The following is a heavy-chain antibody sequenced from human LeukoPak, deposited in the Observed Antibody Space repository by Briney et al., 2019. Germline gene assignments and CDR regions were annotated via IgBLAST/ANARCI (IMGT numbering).Heavy chain of an antibody. CDR2: IYHSGST. D-gene: IGHD4-17*01. CDR3: ATRLLDYGDYQFDY. J-gene: IGHJ4*02. CDR1: GGSISSSNW. Sequence: PSETLFLTCAVSGGSISSSNWWSWVRQPPGKGLEWIGEIYHSGSTNYNPSLKSRVTISVDKSKNQFSLKLSSVTAADTAVYYCATRLLDYGDYQFDYWGQGTLVTVSS. V-gene: IGHV4-4*02.